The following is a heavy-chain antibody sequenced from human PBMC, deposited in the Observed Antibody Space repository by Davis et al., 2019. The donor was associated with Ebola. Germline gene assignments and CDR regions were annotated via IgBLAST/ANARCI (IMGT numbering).Heavy chain of an antibody. Sequence: ASVKVSCKASGYTFTSYGISWVRQAPGQGLEWMGWISAHNGNTNYAQKLQGRVTMTTDTSTSTAYMELRSLRSDDTAVYYCARVRNVLRFLEWLLPDAFDIWGQGTMVTVSS. J-gene: IGHJ3*02. CDR1: GYTFTSYG. CDR3: ARVRNVLRFLEWLLPDAFDI. CDR2: ISAHNGNT. V-gene: IGHV1-18*01. D-gene: IGHD3-3*01.